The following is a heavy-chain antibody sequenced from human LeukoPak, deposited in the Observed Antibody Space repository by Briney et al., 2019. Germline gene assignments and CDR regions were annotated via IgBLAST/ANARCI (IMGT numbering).Heavy chain of an antibody. CDR2: IQPNSDGT. Sequence: ASVKVSCKPSGYTFTGYYMHWVRHAPGQGRGWVGWIQPNSDGTNYEEKFQGRGNMTRDMSKSTVYMEMSSVRSEDKGVYYCARSGGDYYGSGGRRDYFDYWGQGTLVTVSS. CDR3: ARSGGDYYGSGGRRDYFDY. V-gene: IGHV1-2*02. D-gene: IGHD3-10*01. CDR1: GYTFTGYY. J-gene: IGHJ4*02.